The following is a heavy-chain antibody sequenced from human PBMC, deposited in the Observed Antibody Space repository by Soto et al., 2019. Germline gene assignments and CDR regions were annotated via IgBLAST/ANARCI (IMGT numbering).Heavy chain of an antibody. CDR2: ISYSGTT. D-gene: IGHD3-16*01. J-gene: IGHJ6*02. Sequence: SETLSLTCTVSGGSSSSYSWSWIRKPPGKGLEWIGYISYSGTTNYNPSLNSRVTISVDTSKNQFSLHLSSVTAADTAVYYCAKGKVYSYAGLDVWGQGTTVTSP. CDR1: GGSSSSYS. V-gene: IGHV4-59*01. CDR3: AKGKVYSYAGLDV.